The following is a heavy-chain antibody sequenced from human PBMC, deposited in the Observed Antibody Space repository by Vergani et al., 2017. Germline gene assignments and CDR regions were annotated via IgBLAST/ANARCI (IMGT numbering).Heavy chain of an antibody. V-gene: IGHV3-7*01. CDR3: VRVPLIRRGSGNYGINYYHGMDV. D-gene: IGHD3-10*01. CDR2: VNQDGSEK. J-gene: IGHJ6*02. CDR1: GFISSSYW. Sequence: EGQLVESGGDWVQRGGSLRLSCAASGFISSSYWMSWVRQAPGKGLEWVANVNQDGSEKYYVDSVRGRFTISRDNAKNSIYLQMNSLRAEDTAVYFCVRVPLIRRGSGNYGINYYHGMDVWGQGTTVIVSS.